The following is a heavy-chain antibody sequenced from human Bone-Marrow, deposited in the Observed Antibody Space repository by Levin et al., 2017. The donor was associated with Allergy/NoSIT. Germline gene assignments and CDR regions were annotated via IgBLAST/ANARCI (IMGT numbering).Heavy chain of an antibody. D-gene: IGHD6-13*01. CDR2: IYFDDDK. Sequence: SGPTLVNPTQTLTLTCTFSGFSLSTAGVSVGWIRQPPGKALDWLSLIYFDDDKRYSPSLKSRLTITKDTSKNQVVLTMTNMDPVDTATYYCTYRRGSPAADFWGQGTLVTVSS. J-gene: IGHJ4*02. CDR3: TYRRGSPAADF. CDR1: GFSLSTAGVS. V-gene: IGHV2-5*02.